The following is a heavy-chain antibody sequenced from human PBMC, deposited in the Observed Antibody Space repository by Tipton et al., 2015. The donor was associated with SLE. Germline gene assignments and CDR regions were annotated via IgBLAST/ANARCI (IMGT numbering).Heavy chain of an antibody. CDR2: IYSGGST. CDR3: ARVNGGHCYGGSCYYLDS. J-gene: IGHJ4*02. V-gene: IGHV4-4*09. CDR1: GGAIRSHY. D-gene: IGHD2-15*01. Sequence: TLSLTCTVSGGAIRSHYWSWFRQSPGTGLEWIGYIYSGGSTNYNPSLQSRVTISVDTSKNQLSLKLTSVTAADTAVYYCARVNGGHCYGGSCYYLDSWGQGTLVTVAS.